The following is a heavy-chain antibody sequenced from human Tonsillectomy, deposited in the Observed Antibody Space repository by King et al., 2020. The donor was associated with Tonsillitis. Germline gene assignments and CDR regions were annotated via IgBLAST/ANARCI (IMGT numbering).Heavy chain of an antibody. CDR2: IFYNGST. CDR1: GGSISFYY. CDR3: ARGQSDDYYYMDV. V-gene: IGHV4-59*01. J-gene: IGHJ6*03. Sequence: QLQESGPGLVKPSETLSLTCSVSGGSISFYYWSWIRQPPGKGLEWIGFIFYNGSTNQNPSLKSRVTMSVDTSKNQFSLKLSSGTAADTAVYFCARGQSDDYYYMDVWGIGTAVTVSS.